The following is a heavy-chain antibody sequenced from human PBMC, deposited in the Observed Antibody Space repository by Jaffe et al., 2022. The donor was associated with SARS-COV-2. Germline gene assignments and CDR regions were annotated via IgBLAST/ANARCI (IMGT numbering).Heavy chain of an antibody. CDR1: GFTFSSYG. Sequence: QVQLVESGGGVVQPGRSLRLSCAASGFTFSSYGMHWVRQAPGKGLEWVAVIWYDGSNKYYADSVKGRFTISRDNSKNTLYLQMNSLRAEDTAVYYCARGGSYGYVLRPGRFDYWGQGTLVTVSS. D-gene: IGHD5-18*01. CDR2: IWYDGSNK. V-gene: IGHV3-33*01. CDR3: ARGGSYGYVLRPGRFDY. J-gene: IGHJ4*02.